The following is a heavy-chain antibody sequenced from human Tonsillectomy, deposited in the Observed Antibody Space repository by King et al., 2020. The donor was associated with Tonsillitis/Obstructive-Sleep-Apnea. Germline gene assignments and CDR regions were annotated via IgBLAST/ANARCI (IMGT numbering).Heavy chain of an antibody. CDR2: IISSGSTI. CDR3: STEYVLAAFDI. V-gene: IGHV3-11*01. Sequence: VQLVESGGGLVKPGGSLRLSCAASGFSFSDYYMRWIRQAPGKGLEWVSYIISSGSTIYYADSVKGRFTISRDNAKNSLYLQMNSLSAEDTAVYYCSTEYVLAAFDIWGQGTMVTVSS. CDR1: GFSFSDYY. J-gene: IGHJ3*02. D-gene: IGHD3-16*01.